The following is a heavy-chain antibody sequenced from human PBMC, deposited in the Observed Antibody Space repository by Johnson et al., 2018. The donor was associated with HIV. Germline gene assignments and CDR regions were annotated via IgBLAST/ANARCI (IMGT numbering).Heavy chain of an antibody. J-gene: IGHJ3*02. V-gene: IGHV3-53*01. D-gene: IGHD3-10*01. Sequence: VQLAESGGRLIQPGGSLRLSCTASDFTVSSNYMSWVRQAPGKGLEWVSVIYSGGSTYYADYVKGRFTISRDNSKNTVYLQMNSLRAEDTAVYYCARSPPSYGSGSYLGLDAFDIWGKGTMVTVSS. CDR1: DFTVSSNY. CDR2: IYSGGST. CDR3: ARSPPSYGSGSYLGLDAFDI.